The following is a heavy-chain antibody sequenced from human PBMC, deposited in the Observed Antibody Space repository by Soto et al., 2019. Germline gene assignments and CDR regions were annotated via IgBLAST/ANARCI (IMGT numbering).Heavy chain of an antibody. D-gene: IGHD3-10*01. Sequence: GGSLRLSCAASGFTFSSYSMNWVRQAPGKGLEWVSSISSSSSYIYYADSVKGRFTISRDNAKNSLYLQMNSLRAEDTAVYYCARVDYGSGSHTYFDYWGQGTLVTVSS. CDR3: ARVDYGSGSHTYFDY. J-gene: IGHJ4*02. V-gene: IGHV3-21*01. CDR1: GFTFSSYS. CDR2: ISSSSSYI.